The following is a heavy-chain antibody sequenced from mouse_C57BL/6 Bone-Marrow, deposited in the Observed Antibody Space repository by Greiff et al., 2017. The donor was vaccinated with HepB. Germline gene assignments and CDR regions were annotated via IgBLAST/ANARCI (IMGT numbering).Heavy chain of an antibody. CDR3: ARQNYGSSYYFDY. V-gene: IGHV5-15*01. D-gene: IGHD1-1*01. J-gene: IGHJ2*01. CDR1: GFTFSDYG. Sequence: EVQVVESGGGLVQPGGSLKLSCAASGFTFSDYGMAWVRQAPRKGPEWVAFISNLAYSIYYADTLTGRFTISRENAKNTLYLEMSSLGSEDTAMYYCARQNYGSSYYFDYWGQGTTLTVSS. CDR2: ISNLAYSI.